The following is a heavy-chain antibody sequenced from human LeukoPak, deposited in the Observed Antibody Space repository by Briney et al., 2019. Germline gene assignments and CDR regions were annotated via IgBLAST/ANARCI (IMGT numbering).Heavy chain of an antibody. D-gene: IGHD2-2*01. Sequence: SETLSLTCAVYGGSFSGYYWSWLRHPPGKGLEWIGEINHSGSTNYNPSLKSRVTISVDTSKNQFSLKLSSVTAADTAVYYCARVVLRYCSSTSCYRAGRFDYWGQGTLVTVSS. CDR1: GGSFSGYY. J-gene: IGHJ4*02. CDR2: INHSGST. CDR3: ARVVLRYCSSTSCYRAGRFDY. V-gene: IGHV4-34*01.